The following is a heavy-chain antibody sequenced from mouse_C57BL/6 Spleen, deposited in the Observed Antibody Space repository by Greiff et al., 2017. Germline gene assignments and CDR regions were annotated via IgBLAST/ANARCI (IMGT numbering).Heavy chain of an antibody. CDR1: GYSITSGYD. V-gene: IGHV3-1*01. D-gene: IGHD1-1*01. CDR3: ARDGYYYGSEGAFDY. CDR2: ISYSGST. J-gene: IGHJ2*01. Sequence: EVQLQESGPGMVKPSQSLSLTCTVTGYSITSGYDWHWIRHFPGNKLEWMGYISYSGSTNYNPSLKSRISITHDTSKNHFFLKLNSVTTEDTATYYCARDGYYYGSEGAFDYWGQGTTLTVSS.